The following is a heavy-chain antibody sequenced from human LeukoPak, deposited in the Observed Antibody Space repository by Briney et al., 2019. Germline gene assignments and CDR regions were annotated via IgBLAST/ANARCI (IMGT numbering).Heavy chain of an antibody. CDR2: ISGSGGST. CDR3: ARGSNYEDY. J-gene: IGHJ4*02. V-gene: IGHV3-23*01. D-gene: IGHD4-11*01. CDR1: GFTFSSYA. Sequence: PGGSLRLSCAASGFTFSSYAMSWVRQAPGKGLEWVSAISGSGGSTYYADSVKGRFTISRDNAKNSLYLQMNSLRAEDTAVYYCARGSNYEDYWGQGTLVTVSS.